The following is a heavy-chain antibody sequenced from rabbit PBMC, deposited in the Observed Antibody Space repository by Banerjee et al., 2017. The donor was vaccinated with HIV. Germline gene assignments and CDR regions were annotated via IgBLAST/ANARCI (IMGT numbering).Heavy chain of an antibody. J-gene: IGHJ4*01. CDR2: IYVGSSGST. V-gene: IGHV1S40*01. D-gene: IGHD4-2*01. CDR1: GLDFSSSYW. CDR3: ASAVSTDWNFNL. Sequence: QSLEESGGDLVKPGASLTLTCKASGLDFSSSYWICWVRQAPGKGLEWIATIYVGSSGSTWYASWAKGRFTISKTSSTTVTLQMTSLTAADTATYFCASAVSTDWNFNLWGPGTLVTVS.